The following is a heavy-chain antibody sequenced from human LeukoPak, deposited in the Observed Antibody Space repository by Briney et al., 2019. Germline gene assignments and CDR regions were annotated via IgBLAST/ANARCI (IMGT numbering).Heavy chain of an antibody. CDR1: GFTFSSYA. V-gene: IGHV3-23*01. CDR3: TRLKYDFWSGSDAFDI. CDR2: ISGSGGST. Sequence: GGSLRLSCAAFGFTFSSYAMSWVRQAPGKGLEWVSAISGSGGSTYYADSVKGRFTISRDDSKNTAYLQMNSLKTEDTAVYYCTRLKYDFWSGSDAFDIWGQGTMVTVSS. D-gene: IGHD3-3*01. J-gene: IGHJ3*02.